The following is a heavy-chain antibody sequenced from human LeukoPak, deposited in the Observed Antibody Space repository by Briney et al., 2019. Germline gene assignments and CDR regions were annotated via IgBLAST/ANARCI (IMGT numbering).Heavy chain of an antibody. CDR1: GYSISSGYY. D-gene: IGHD3-3*01. CDR3: ARDRSEILGVVIPSTFDY. V-gene: IGHV4-38-2*02. J-gene: IGHJ4*02. CDR2: IYHSGST. Sequence: SETLSLTCTVSGYSISSGYYWGWIRQPPGKGLEWIGSIYHSGSTYYNPSLKSRVTISVDTSKNQFSLKLSSVTAADTAVYYCARDRSEILGVVIPSTFDYWGQGTLVTVSS.